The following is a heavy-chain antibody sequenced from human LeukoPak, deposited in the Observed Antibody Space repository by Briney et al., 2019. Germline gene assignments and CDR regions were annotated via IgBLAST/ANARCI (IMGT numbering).Heavy chain of an antibody. Sequence: GESLKISCKGSGYSFSNYWIGWVRQMPGKGLEWMGIIYPGDSDTRYSPSFQGQVTISADKPISTAYLQWSSLKASDTAMYYCARPRGYYYYYMDVWGSGTTVTVSS. CDR1: GYSFSNYW. CDR3: ARPRGYYYYYMDV. CDR2: IYPGDSDT. V-gene: IGHV5-51*01. D-gene: IGHD3-10*01. J-gene: IGHJ6*03.